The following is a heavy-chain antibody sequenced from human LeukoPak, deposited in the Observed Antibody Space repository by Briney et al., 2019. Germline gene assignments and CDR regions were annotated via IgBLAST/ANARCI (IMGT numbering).Heavy chain of an antibody. Sequence: SETLSLTCAVYGGSFSGYYWSWIRQPPGKGVEWIREINHSGSTNYNASLKSRVTISVDTSKNQFSLKLSSVTAADTAVYYCARGHIAVAGIAYYFDYWGQGTLVTVSS. J-gene: IGHJ4*02. CDR2: INHSGST. D-gene: IGHD6-19*01. CDR3: ARGHIAVAGIAYYFDY. V-gene: IGHV4-34*01. CDR1: GGSFSGYY.